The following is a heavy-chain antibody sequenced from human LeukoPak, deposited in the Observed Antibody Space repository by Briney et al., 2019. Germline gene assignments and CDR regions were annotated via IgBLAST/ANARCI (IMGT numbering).Heavy chain of an antibody. Sequence: PGGSLRLSCATSGFTFSNYAGSWVRQAPGKGLEWVSVIYSGGSTYYADSVKGRFTISRHNSKNTLYLQMNSLRAEDTAVYYCARAQINYDILTGYHYYFDYWGQGTLVTVSS. J-gene: IGHJ4*02. D-gene: IGHD3-9*01. CDR3: ARAQINYDILTGYHYYFDY. CDR1: GFTFSNYA. CDR2: IYSGGST. V-gene: IGHV3-53*04.